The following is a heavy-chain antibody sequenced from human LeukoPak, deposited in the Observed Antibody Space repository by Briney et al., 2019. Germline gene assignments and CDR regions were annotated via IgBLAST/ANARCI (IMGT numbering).Heavy chain of an antibody. CDR3: ARDIAAGNLLDP. CDR1: GFTFSSYW. D-gene: IGHD6-19*01. CDR2: IKQDGSDK. Sequence: PGGSLRLSCTASGFTFSSYWMNGVRQAPGKELEGVANIKQDGSDKHYVDSVKGRFTISRDNAKTSLYLQMNNLRAEETAVYYCARDIAAGNLLDPWGQGTLVSVSS. J-gene: IGHJ5*02. V-gene: IGHV3-7*05.